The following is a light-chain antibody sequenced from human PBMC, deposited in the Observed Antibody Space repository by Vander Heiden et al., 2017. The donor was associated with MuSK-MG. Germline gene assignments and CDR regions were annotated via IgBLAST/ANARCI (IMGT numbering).Light chain of an antibody. CDR2: GAS. V-gene: IGKV3-15*01. J-gene: IGKJ1*01. Sequence: ELLMTQCPAPLSGSPGESATLSRRASQSVSSNLAWYQQKPGQAPRLLIYGASTRATGVPARFSGSGSGTDFTLTISSLQSEDFAVYYCQHYNNWPPWTFGQGTKVEV. CDR3: QHYNNWPPWT. CDR1: QSVSSN.